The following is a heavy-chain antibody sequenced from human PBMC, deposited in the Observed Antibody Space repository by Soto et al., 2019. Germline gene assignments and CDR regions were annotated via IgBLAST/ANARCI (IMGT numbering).Heavy chain of an antibody. V-gene: IGHV1-58*01. CDR2: IGVGSGNR. D-gene: IGHD2-8*01. CDR1: GFTFTSSA. CDR3: AALGVNFDH. Sequence: SVKVSCKASGFTFTSSAVQWVRQARGQRLEWIGWIGVGSGNRHYAQKFQERVTITRDMSTNTAYMELSSLRSEDTAVYYCAALGVNFDHGGQGTLVTVSS. J-gene: IGHJ4*02.